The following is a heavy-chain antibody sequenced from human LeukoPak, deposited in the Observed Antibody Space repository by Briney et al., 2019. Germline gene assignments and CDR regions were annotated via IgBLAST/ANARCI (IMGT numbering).Heavy chain of an antibody. Sequence: PSETLSLTCAVYGGSFSGYYWSWIRQPPGKGLEWIGEINHSGSTNYNPSLKSRVTIPVDTSKNQFSLKLSSVTAADTAVYYCARGRRIYCSSTSCYHRAYFDYWGQGTLVTVSS. V-gene: IGHV4-34*01. CDR3: ARGRRIYCSSTSCYHRAYFDY. CDR2: INHSGST. D-gene: IGHD2-2*01. J-gene: IGHJ4*02. CDR1: GGSFSGYY.